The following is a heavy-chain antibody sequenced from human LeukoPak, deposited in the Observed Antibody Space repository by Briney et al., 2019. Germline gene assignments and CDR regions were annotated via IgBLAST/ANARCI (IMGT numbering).Heavy chain of an antibody. CDR3: PRDSASGSNNWFDP. CDR1: GGSLSSYY. J-gene: IGHJ5*02. V-gene: IGHV4-59*01. D-gene: IGHD1-26*01. Sequence: SETLSLTCTVSGGSLSSYYRSWVRQPPGKGLWWIGYIYHTVYANYNPSLTRRVTISMKTSKNQTSLTFTSIPAAHTPSSSIPRDSASGSNNWFDPWGQGTLVTVSS. CDR2: IYHTVYA.